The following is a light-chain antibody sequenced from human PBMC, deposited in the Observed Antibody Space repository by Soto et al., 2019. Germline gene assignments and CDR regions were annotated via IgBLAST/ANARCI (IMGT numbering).Light chain of an antibody. CDR3: QQYGSSRWT. CDR2: DAS. J-gene: IGKJ1*01. V-gene: IGKV3-20*01. CDR1: PSVSNRY. Sequence: EIVLTYSPVTLSLSQGERATLSWRASPSVSNRYLAWYQQKPVEAPRLLIYDASNRATGIPARFIGSGSGTDFTLTISRLEPEDFAVHYCQQYGSSRWTFGQGTKVDIK.